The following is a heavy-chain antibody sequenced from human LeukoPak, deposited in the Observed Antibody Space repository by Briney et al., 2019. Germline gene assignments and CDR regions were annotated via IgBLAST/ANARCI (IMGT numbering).Heavy chain of an antibody. Sequence: GGSLRLSCAASGFTFSSYGMHWVRQAPGKGLEWVAVIWYDGGNKYYADSVKGRFTISRDNSKNTLYLQMNSLRAEDTAVYYCARTSFPRENYYYYMDVWGKGTTVTVSS. CDR2: IWYDGGNK. CDR1: GFTFSSYG. D-gene: IGHD2-2*01. J-gene: IGHJ6*03. V-gene: IGHV3-33*01. CDR3: ARTSFPRENYYYYMDV.